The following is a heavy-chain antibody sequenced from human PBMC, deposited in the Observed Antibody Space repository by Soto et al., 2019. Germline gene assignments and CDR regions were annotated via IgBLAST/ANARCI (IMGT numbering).Heavy chain of an antibody. Sequence: GGSLRLSCAASGFTFSSYAMHWVRQAPGKGLEWVAVISYDGSNKYYADSVKGRFTISRDNSKNTLYLQMNSLRAEDTAVYYCARDLRNYGVTMVRGSARDIWGQGTMVTVSS. D-gene: IGHD3-10*01. CDR2: ISYDGSNK. CDR1: GFTFSSYA. V-gene: IGHV3-30-3*01. J-gene: IGHJ3*02. CDR3: ARDLRNYGVTMVRGSARDI.